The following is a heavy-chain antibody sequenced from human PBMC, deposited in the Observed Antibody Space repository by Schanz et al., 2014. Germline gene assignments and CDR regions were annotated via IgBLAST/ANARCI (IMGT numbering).Heavy chain of an antibody. CDR3: AKEGSIYWDRSVDY. V-gene: IGHV3-30*04. D-gene: IGHD1-26*01. CDR2: ISYDEATK. CDR1: GFTLSRYT. Sequence: QVQLVESGGGMVQPGRSLRLSCAASGFTLSRYTMHWVRQAPGKGLEWVAVISYDEATKHYADSVKGRFTISRDNSKNTLYLQMNSLRPEDTAVYYCAKEGSIYWDRSVDYWGQGTLVTVSS. J-gene: IGHJ4*02.